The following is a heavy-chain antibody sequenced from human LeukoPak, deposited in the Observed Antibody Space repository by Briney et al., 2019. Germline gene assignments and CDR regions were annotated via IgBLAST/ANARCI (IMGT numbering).Heavy chain of an antibody. D-gene: IGHD4-17*01. J-gene: IGHJ4*02. CDR2: IYYSGST. Sequence: SETLSLTCTVSGGSIRSYYWSWIRQPPGKGLEWVGYIYYSGSTNYNPSLKSRVSISVDTSKNQFSLKLSSVTAADTAVYYCARTGSTVTMLYPFDHWGQGTLVTVSS. CDR1: GGSIRSYY. CDR3: ARTGSTVTMLYPFDH. V-gene: IGHV4-59*01.